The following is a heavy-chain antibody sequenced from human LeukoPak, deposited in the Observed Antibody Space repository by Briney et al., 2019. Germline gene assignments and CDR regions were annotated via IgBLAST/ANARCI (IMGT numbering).Heavy chain of an antibody. V-gene: IGHV1-69*01. CDR3: ARRADSSGTYYYYYTDV. J-gene: IGHJ6*03. Sequence: SVKVSCKASGGTFSSYAISWVRQAPGQGLEWMGGIIPIFGTANYAQKFQGRVTITADESTSTAYMELSSLRSEDTAVYYCARRADSSGTYYYYYTDVWGKGTTVTVSS. CDR1: GGTFSSYA. D-gene: IGHD3-22*01. CDR2: IIPIFGTA.